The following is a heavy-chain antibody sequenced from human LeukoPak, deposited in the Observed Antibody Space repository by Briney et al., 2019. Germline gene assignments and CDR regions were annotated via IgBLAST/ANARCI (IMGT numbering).Heavy chain of an antibody. D-gene: IGHD3-10*01. Sequence: PSETLSRTCAVYGGSFSGYYWSCIRQPPGKGLESIGENNHSGSTNYKPSLKRRVTISVDTTKNQFSLKLRSVTAADTAVYYCARLSVAMVRGVIREYWGQGTLVTVSS. J-gene: IGHJ4*02. CDR1: GGSFSGYY. V-gene: IGHV4-34*01. CDR3: ARLSVAMVRGVIREY. CDR2: NNHSGST.